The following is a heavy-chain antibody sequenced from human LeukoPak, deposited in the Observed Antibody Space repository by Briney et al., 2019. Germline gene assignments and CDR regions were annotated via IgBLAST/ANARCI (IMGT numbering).Heavy chain of an antibody. Sequence: GGSLRLSCAASGFTFSSYWTNWARQAPGKGLEWVASINHNGNVKYYADSVKGRFTISRDNAKNSLYLQMSNLRAEDTAVYFCARGGGLDVWGQGDTVTVSS. J-gene: IGHJ6*02. D-gene: IGHD3-16*01. CDR3: ARGGGLDV. CDR2: INHNGNVK. V-gene: IGHV3-7*03. CDR1: GFTFSSYW.